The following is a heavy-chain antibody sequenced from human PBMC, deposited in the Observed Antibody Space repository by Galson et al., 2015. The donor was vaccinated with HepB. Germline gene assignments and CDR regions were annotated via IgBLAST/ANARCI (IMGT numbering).Heavy chain of an antibody. CDR3: ARDQDWNYRGDVIGWFDP. CDR2: INSDGSST. D-gene: IGHD1-7*01. V-gene: IGHV3-74*01. Sequence: SLRLSCAASGFTFSSYWMHWVRQAPGKGLVRVSRINSDGSSTSYADSVKGRFTISRDNAKNTLYLQMNSLRAEDTAVYYCARDQDWNYRGDVIGWFDPWGQGTLVTVSS. J-gene: IGHJ5*02. CDR1: GFTFSSYW.